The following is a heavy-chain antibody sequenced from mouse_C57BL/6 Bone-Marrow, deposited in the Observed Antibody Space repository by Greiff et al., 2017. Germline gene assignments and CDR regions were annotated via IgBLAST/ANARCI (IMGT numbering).Heavy chain of an antibody. Sequence: VKLMESGPGLVQPSQSLSITCTVSGFSLTSYGVHWVRQSPGKGLEWLGVIWSGGSTDYNAAFISRLSISQDNSKSQVFFKMNSLQADDTAIYYCAITTVYYAMDYWGQGTSVTVSS. CDR2: IWSGGST. V-gene: IGHV2-2*01. CDR1: GFSLTSYG. D-gene: IGHD1-1*01. J-gene: IGHJ4*01. CDR3: AITTVYYAMDY.